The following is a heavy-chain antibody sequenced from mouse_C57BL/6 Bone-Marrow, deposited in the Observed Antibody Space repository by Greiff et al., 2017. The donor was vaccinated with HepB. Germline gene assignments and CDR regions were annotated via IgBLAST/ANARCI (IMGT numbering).Heavy chain of an antibody. Sequence: QVQLQQPGAEFVKPGASVKLSCKASGYTFTSYWMQWVKQRPGQGLEWIGEIDPSDSYINYNQKFKGKATLTVDTSSSTAYMQLSSLTSEDSAVYYCARLASILSWFAYWGQGTLVTVSA. CDR2: IDPSDSYI. D-gene: IGHD5-1-1*01. CDR1: GYTFTSYW. V-gene: IGHV1-50*01. J-gene: IGHJ3*01. CDR3: ARLASILSWFAY.